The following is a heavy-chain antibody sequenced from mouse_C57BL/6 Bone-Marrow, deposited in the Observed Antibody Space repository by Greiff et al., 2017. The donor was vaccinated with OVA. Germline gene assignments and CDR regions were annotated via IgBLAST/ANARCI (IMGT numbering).Heavy chain of an antibody. V-gene: IGHV1-61*01. CDR2: ISPSDSET. CDR1: GYTFTSYW. J-gene: IGHJ2*01. CDR3: ASRSNYHYYFDD. D-gene: IGHD2-5*01. Sequence: QVKLQQPGAELVRPGSSVKLSCTASGYTFTSYWMDWVKQRPGQGLEWIGNISPSDSETHYNHKFKDKATFTVDKSSSTAYMQLSSLTSEDSAVYYCASRSNYHYYFDDWGQGTTLTVSS.